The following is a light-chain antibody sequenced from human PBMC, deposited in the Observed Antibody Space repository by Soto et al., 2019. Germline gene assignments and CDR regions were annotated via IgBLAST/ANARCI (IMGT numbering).Light chain of an antibody. CDR2: KAS. Sequence: DIQMTQSPSTLSAFVGDTVTITCRAGQSISTWLAWYQQKPGKAPKLLIYKASSLESGLPPRFTGSGSGTDFTLPINTLQPSDFATYYCQQYDTYPPTFGQGTNL. CDR3: QQYDTYPPT. J-gene: IGKJ2*01. CDR1: QSISTW. V-gene: IGKV1-5*03.